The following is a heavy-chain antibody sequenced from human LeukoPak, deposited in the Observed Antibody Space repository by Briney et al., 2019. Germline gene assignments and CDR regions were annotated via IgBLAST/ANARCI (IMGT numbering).Heavy chain of an antibody. CDR3: ARDRIVGPTDAFDI. CDR1: GYTFTSND. V-gene: IGHV1-8*01. D-gene: IGHD1-26*01. J-gene: IGHJ3*02. Sequence: ASVKVSCKASGYTFTSNDINWVRQATGQGLEWMGWMNPNSGNTGYAQKFQGRVAMTRNTSIGTAYMELSSLSSEDTAIYYCARDRIVGPTDAFDIWGQGTRVTVSS. CDR2: MNPNSGNT.